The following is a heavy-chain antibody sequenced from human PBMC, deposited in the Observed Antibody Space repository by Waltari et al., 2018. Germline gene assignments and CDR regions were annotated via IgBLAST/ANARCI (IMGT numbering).Heavy chain of an antibody. Sequence: QLQLQESGPGLVKHSETLSLTCTVSGGSISSRSYYWGWISQPPGNGLEWIGSIYYSGSTYYNPSLKSRVTISVDTSKNQFSLKLSSVTAADTAVYYCARSLRFLEWFFDYWGQGTLVTVSS. D-gene: IGHD3-3*01. CDR1: GGSISSRSYY. J-gene: IGHJ4*02. CDR3: ARSLRFLEWFFDY. V-gene: IGHV4-39*07. CDR2: IYYSGST.